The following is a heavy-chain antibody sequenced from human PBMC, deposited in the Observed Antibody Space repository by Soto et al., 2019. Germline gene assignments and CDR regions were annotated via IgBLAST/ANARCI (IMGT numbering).Heavy chain of an antibody. V-gene: IGHV4-39*01. Sequence: QLQLQESGPGLVKPSETLSLTCTVSGGSISSSSYYWGWVRQPPGKGLEWIGSIYYSGSTYYHPSLKSRVTISVDTSKNQFSLKLSSVTAADTAVYYCARGLSWFDPWGQGTLVTVSS. CDR1: GGSISSSSYY. CDR3: ARGLSWFDP. J-gene: IGHJ5*02. CDR2: IYYSGST.